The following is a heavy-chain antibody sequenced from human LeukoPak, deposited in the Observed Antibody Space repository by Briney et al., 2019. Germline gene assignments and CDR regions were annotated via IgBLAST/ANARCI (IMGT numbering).Heavy chain of an antibody. J-gene: IGHJ5*02. V-gene: IGHV4-59*01. CDR2: IYYSGST. CDR3: AGATYYYGSGSYWGFDP. CDR1: GGSISSYY. D-gene: IGHD3-10*01. Sequence: SETLSLTCTVSGGSISSYYWSWIRQPPGKGLEWIGYIYYSGSTNYNPSLKSRVTISVDTSKNQFSLKLSSVTAADTAVYYCAGATYYYGSGSYWGFDPWGQGTLVTVSS.